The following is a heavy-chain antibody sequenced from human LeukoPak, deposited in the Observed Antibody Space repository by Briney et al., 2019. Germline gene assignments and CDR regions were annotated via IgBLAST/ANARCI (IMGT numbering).Heavy chain of an antibody. D-gene: IGHD5-12*01. Sequence: GGSLTLSCAASGFTFSKYWMLWIRQAPGKGLESVSRINTDGTVTTYADPVKGRSTVSSDNADNTMFLQMNSVRDEDTAVYYCATKQWLAPPPDSWGQGTPVTVSS. V-gene: IGHV3-74*01. CDR2: INTDGTVT. CDR1: GFTFSKYW. CDR3: ATKQWLAPPPDS. J-gene: IGHJ4*02.